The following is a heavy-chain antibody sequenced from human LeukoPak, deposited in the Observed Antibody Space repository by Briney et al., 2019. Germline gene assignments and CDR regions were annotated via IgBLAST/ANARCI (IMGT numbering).Heavy chain of an antibody. CDR3: AKDRGYCSGGSCYDMDV. D-gene: IGHD2-15*01. CDR1: GFXFSNYD. CDR2: ISYDGSNK. V-gene: IGHV3-30*18. J-gene: IGHJ6*02. Sequence: GRSLRLSCAASGFXFSNYDMHWVRQAPGKGQEWVAVISYDGSNKYYADSVKGRFTISRDNSKNTLYLQMNSLRAEDTAVYYCAKDRGYCSGGSCYDMDVWGQGTTVTVSS.